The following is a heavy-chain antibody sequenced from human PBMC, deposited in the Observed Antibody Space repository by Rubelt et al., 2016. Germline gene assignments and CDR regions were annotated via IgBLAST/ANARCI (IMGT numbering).Heavy chain of an antibody. V-gene: IGHV1-18*01. CDR2: ISAYNGNT. CDR1: GYTFTSYG. D-gene: IGHD3-10*01. CDR3: ARDPLPVRGVIMTPTH. J-gene: IGHJ4*02. Sequence: QVQLVQSGAEVKKPGASVKVSCKASGYTFTSYGISWVRQAPGQGLEWMGWISAYNGNTNYAQKLQGRVTVTTGTSTSTAYMELRSLRSDDTAVYYCARDPLPVRGVIMTPTHWGQGTLVTVSS.